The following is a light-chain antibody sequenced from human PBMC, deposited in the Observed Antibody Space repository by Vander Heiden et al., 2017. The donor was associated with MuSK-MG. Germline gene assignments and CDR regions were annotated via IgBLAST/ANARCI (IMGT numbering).Light chain of an antibody. CDR1: QSISSY. V-gene: IGKV1-39*01. CDR2: AAS. CDR3: QQSDTTPRT. Sequence: DIQMTQSPSSLSASVGDRVTITCRASQSISSYLNWYQQKPGKAPKVLIYAASSLQSGVPSRFSGGGSGTDFTLTISSLQPEDFATYYCQQSDTTPRTFGHGTKVDIK. J-gene: IGKJ3*01.